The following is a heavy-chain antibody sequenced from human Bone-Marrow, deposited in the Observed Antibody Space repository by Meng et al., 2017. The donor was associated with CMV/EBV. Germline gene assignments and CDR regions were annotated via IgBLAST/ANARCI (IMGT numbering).Heavy chain of an antibody. V-gene: IGHV1-18*01. CDR1: GYTFTSYG. D-gene: IGHD2-2*01. Sequence: ASVKVSCKASGYTFTSYGISWVRQAPGQGLEWMGWISAYNGNTNYAQKLQGRVTMTTDTSTSTAYMELRSLRSDDTAVYYCARTAIVVVPAATDYWGQGTRVTVSS. CDR3: ARTAIVVVPAATDY. CDR2: ISAYNGNT. J-gene: IGHJ4*02.